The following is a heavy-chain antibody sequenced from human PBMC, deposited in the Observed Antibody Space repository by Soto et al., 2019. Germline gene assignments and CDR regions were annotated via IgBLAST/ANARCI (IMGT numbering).Heavy chain of an antibody. D-gene: IGHD2-15*01. Sequence: EVQLLESGGGLVQPGGSLRLSCAASGFTFSSYAMSWVRQAPGKGLEWVSAISGSGGSTYYADSVKGRFTISRDNSKNTLYLQMNSLRAEETAVYYCAKNGYGRADIVVVVAATTVFDYWGQGTLVTVSS. CDR1: GFTFSSYA. J-gene: IGHJ4*02. CDR2: ISGSGGST. V-gene: IGHV3-23*01. CDR3: AKNGYGRADIVVVVAATTVFDY.